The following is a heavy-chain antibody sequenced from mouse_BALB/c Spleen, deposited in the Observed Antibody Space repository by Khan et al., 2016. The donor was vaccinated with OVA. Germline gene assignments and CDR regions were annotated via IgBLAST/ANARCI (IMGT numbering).Heavy chain of an antibody. CDR1: GYTFTDYI. CDR3: ARSGYGSLGY. V-gene: IGHV1-77*01. J-gene: IGHJ2*01. CDR2: IYPGSGST. Sequence: QVQLKESGPVLVKPGASVKMSCKASGYTFTDYIINWVRQRTGQGLEWIGQIYPGSGSTYYNEKFKGKATLTADKSSNTAYMQLRSLTSEDSAVYVWARSGYGSLGYWGQGTTLTVSS. D-gene: IGHD1-1*01.